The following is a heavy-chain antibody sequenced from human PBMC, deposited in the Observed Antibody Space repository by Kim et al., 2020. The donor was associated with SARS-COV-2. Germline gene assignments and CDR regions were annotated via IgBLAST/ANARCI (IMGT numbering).Heavy chain of an antibody. Sequence: AGSVKSRFTIARDNSKNTLYLQMNSLRAEDTAVYYCAKETVATITPGDPWGQGTLVTVSS. D-gene: IGHD5-12*01. V-gene: IGHV3-23*01. CDR3: AKETVATITPGDP. J-gene: IGHJ5*02.